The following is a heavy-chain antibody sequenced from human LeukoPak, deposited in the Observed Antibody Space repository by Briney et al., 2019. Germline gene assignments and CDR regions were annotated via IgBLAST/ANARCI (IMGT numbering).Heavy chain of an antibody. CDR1: GFTFSSYA. D-gene: IGHD3-10*01. Sequence: PGTSLRLSCAASGFTFSSYAMHWVRQAPGKGLEWVAVISYDGSNTYYADSVKGRFTISRDNPKNTLYLQLNSLRAEDSAAYYCARDSPYYYGSGSSGPHYFDPWGQGTLVTVSS. CDR3: ARDSPYYYGSGSSGPHYFDP. J-gene: IGHJ4*02. CDR2: ISYDGSNT. V-gene: IGHV3-30*01.